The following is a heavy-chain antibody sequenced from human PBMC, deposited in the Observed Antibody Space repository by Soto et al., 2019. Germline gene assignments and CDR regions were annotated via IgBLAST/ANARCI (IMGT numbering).Heavy chain of an antibody. V-gene: IGHV3-49*03. CDR2: IRSKAYGGTT. Sequence: GGSLRLSCTASGFTFGDYAMSWFRQAPGKGLEWVGFIRSKAYGGTTEYAASVKGRFTISRDDSKSIAYLQMNSLKTEDTAVYYCTRDARADIWTGYYYYYYMDVWGKGTTVTVA. CDR1: GFTFGDYA. CDR3: TRDARADIWTGYYYYYYMDV. D-gene: IGHD3-9*01. J-gene: IGHJ6*03.